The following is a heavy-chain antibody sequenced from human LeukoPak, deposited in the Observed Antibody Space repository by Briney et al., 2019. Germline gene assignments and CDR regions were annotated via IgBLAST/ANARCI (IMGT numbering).Heavy chain of an antibody. J-gene: IGHJ4*02. CDR1: GFTFNTHG. D-gene: IGHD5-18*01. Sequence: GGSLRLSCAASGFTFNTHGMHWVRQAPGKGLEWVAAIWFDGSVKHYSDAVKGRFTISRDNSKNTLYLQMNSLRAEDTAVYYCAKGGGAAMARSRDYWGQGTLVTVSS. V-gene: IGHV3-33*03. CDR3: AKGGGAAMARSRDY. CDR2: IWFDGSVK.